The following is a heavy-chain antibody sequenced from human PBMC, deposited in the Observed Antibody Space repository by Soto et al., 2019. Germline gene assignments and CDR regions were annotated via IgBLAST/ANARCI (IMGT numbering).Heavy chain of an antibody. CDR1: GFTFSSYA. CDR3: VTPRYSGSYNMEDAFDI. V-gene: IGHV3-64D*08. J-gene: IGHJ3*02. Sequence: GGSLRLSCSASGFTFSSYAMHWVRQAPGKGLEYVSAISSNGGSTYYADSVKGRFTISRDNSKNTLYLQMSSLRAEDTAVYYCVTPRYSGSYNMEDAFDIWGQGTMVTGSS. D-gene: IGHD1-26*01. CDR2: ISSNGGST.